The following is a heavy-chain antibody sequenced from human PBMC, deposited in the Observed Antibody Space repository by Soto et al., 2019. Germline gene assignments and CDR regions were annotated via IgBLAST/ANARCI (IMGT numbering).Heavy chain of an antibody. J-gene: IGHJ4*02. CDR1: GYSFTTYG. CDR2: ISGYNGDT. Sequence: ASVKVSCKVSGYSFTTYGIGWVRQAPGQGLEWMGWISGYNGDTNNAQKFQDRVTMTIDKSTTTAYLELRSLTSDDTAVYYCAKTGSGTYYSIDYWGQGTLVTVSS. D-gene: IGHD1-26*01. V-gene: IGHV1-18*01. CDR3: AKTGSGTYYSIDY.